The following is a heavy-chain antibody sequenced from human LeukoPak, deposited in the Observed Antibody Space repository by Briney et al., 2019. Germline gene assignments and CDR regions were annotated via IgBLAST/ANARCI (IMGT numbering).Heavy chain of an antibody. Sequence: GASVKVSCKASGYTFTGYYIHWVRQAPGQGLEWMGRINPNSGGTNYAEKFQGRVTMTRDTSISTAYMELSRLRSDDTAVYYCARGYDLDNDYWGQGTLVTVSS. CDR1: GYTFTGYY. J-gene: IGHJ4*02. CDR3: ARGYDLDNDY. CDR2: INPNSGGT. D-gene: IGHD3-3*01. V-gene: IGHV1-2*06.